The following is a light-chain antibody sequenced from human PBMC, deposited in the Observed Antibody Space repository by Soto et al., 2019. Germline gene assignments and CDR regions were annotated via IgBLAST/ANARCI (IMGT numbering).Light chain of an antibody. J-gene: IGKJ3*01. V-gene: IGKV3-20*01. Sequence: EIVMTQSPGTLSLSPGETATLSCRASQSVSSNYVAWFHQKPGQAPRLLIYGASSRATGVPDRFSASGSGTDFTLTIIRLEPEDFAGSYCQQYGRSPVTFGPGTKVDIK. CDR2: GAS. CDR1: QSVSSNY. CDR3: QQYGRSPVT.